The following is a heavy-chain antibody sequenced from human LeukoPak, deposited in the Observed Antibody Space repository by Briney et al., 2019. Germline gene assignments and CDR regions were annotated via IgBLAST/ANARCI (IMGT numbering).Heavy chain of an antibody. J-gene: IGHJ5*02. V-gene: IGHV4-39*07. CDR2: IYYSGST. CDR3: VWGVAQDNWFDP. D-gene: IGHD3-16*01. Sequence: SETLSLTCTVSGGSISSSSYYWGWIRQPPGKGLEWIGSIYYSGSTYYNPSLKSRVTISVDTSKNQFSLKLSSVTAADTAVYYSVWGVAQDNWFDPWGQGTLVTVSS. CDR1: GGSISSSSYY.